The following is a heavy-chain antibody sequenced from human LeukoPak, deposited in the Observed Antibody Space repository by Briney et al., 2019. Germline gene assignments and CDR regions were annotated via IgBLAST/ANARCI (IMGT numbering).Heavy chain of an antibody. CDR2: IYAGGYIHP. Sequence: GGSLRLSCAASGFTVSSNDMSWVRQAPGKGLEWVSLIYAGGYIHPYYTDSVRGRFTGSRHDSKNTLDLQMNGLRPDDTAAYYCLRQGPGDPPRWGRGTLVTVSS. V-gene: IGHV3-53*04. CDR1: GFTVSSND. CDR3: LRQGPGDPPR. D-gene: IGHD7-27*01. J-gene: IGHJ4*02.